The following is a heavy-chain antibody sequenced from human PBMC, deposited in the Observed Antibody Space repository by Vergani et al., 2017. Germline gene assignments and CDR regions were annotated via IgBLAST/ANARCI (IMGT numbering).Heavy chain of an antibody. Sequence: VQLVQSGAEVKKPGATMKISCKVSGYTFTDHYMHWVKQAPGKGLEWMGHVDPEDGETIYAEKFKGRVTIAADTSTDTAHLELSSLRSEDTAVYYCSTPQTVTTGGMEVWGQGTTVIVSS. CDR1: GYTFTDHY. J-gene: IGHJ6*02. CDR2: VDPEDGET. V-gene: IGHV1-69-2*01. CDR3: STPQTVTTGGMEV. D-gene: IGHD4-17*01.